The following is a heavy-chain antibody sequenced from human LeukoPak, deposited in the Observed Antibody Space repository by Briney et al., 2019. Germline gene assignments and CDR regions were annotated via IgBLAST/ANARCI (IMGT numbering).Heavy chain of an antibody. CDR2: IYYSGST. J-gene: IGHJ4*02. CDR1: GGSISSYY. CDR3: ARGQIREQQLSYYYFDY. D-gene: IGHD6-13*01. V-gene: IGHV4-59*12. Sequence: SETLSLTCTVSGGSISSYYWSWIRQPPGKGLEWIGYIYYSGSTNYNPSLKSRVTISVDTSKNQFSLKLSSVTAADTAVYYCARGQIREQQLSYYYFDYWGQGTLVTVSS.